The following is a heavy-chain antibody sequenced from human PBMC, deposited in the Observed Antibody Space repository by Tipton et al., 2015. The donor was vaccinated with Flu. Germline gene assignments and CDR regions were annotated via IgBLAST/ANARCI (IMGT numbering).Heavy chain of an antibody. CDR1: GGSISSHY. Sequence: TLSLTCTVSGGSISSHYWNWIRQPPGKGLEWIGYVFHTGDTTYSPSLKSRVTMSIHTSKNQFSLELNSVTAADTAVYYCATFWSGSSPGYWGQGALVTVPS. CDR2: VFHTGDT. D-gene: IGHD3-3*01. CDR3: ATFWSGSSPGY. V-gene: IGHV4-59*11. J-gene: IGHJ4*02.